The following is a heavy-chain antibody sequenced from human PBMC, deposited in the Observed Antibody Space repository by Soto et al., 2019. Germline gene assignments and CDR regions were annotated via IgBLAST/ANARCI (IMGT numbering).Heavy chain of an antibody. D-gene: IGHD3-9*01. J-gene: IGHJ4*02. V-gene: IGHV5-51*01. Sequence: GESLKITCKGSGYSFTSYWIGWVRQMPGKGLEWMGIIYPGHSDTRYSPSFQGQVTISADKSISTAYLQWSSLKASDTAMYYCARPSGVRYFDFGYWGQGTLVTVSS. CDR3: ARPSGVRYFDFGY. CDR2: IYPGHSDT. CDR1: GYSFTSYW.